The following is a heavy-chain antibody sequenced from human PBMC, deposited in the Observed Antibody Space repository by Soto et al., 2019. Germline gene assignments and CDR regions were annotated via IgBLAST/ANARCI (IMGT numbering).Heavy chain of an antibody. V-gene: IGHV3-53*01. Sequence: EVQLVESGGGLIQPGGSLRLSCAVSGFTVSNNYMSWVRQAPGKGLEGVSVIYSGGYTAYGDSVKGRFTISRDNSKNTLYFKKKRRGAQDTALYYGAAAPGGGGYWGQGTLVTVSS. J-gene: IGHJ4*02. CDR1: GFTVSNNY. CDR3: AAAPGGGGY. D-gene: IGHD3-10*01. CDR2: IYSGGYT.